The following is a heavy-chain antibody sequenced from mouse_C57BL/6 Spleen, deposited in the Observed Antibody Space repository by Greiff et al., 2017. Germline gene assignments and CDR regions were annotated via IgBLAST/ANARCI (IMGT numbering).Heavy chain of an antibody. CDR2: IYPGDGDT. CDR3: ANSPRCTLYY. Sequence: QVQLQQSGPELVKPGASVKISCKASGYAFSSSWMNWVKQRPGKGLEWIGRIYPGDGDTNYNGKFKGKATLTADKSSSTAYMQLSILTSEDSAVYFWANSPRCTLYYWGQGTTLTVSS. CDR1: GYAFSSSW. J-gene: IGHJ2*01. D-gene: IGHD2-10*02. V-gene: IGHV1-82*01.